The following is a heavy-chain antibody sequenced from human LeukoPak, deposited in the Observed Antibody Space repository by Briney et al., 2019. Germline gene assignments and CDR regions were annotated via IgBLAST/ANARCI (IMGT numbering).Heavy chain of an antibody. V-gene: IGHV3-74*01. CDR2: INSDGSST. CDR3: ARARYYDFWGGYLFDY. J-gene: IGHJ4*02. Sequence: PGGSLRLSCAASRFTFSSYWMHWVRQAPGEGLVWVSRINSDGSSTSYADSVKGRFTISRDNAKNTLYLQMNSLRAEDTAVYYCARARYYDFWGGYLFDYWGQGTLVTVSS. D-gene: IGHD3-3*01. CDR1: RFTFSSYW.